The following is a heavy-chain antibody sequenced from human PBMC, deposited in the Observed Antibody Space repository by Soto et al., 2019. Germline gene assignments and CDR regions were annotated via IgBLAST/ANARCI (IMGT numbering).Heavy chain of an antibody. CDR3: ARGTYYYGSGSYYLPYGMDV. D-gene: IGHD3-10*01. CDR2: IIPIFGTA. V-gene: IGHV1-69*01. CDR1: GGTFSSYA. Sequence: QVQLVQSGAEVKKPGSSVKVSCKASGGTFSSYAISWVRQAPGQGLEWMGGIIPIFGTANYAQKFQGRVTITADESTSTAYMELRSMRSEDTAVYYCARGTYYYGSGSYYLPYGMDVWGQGTTVTVSS. J-gene: IGHJ6*02.